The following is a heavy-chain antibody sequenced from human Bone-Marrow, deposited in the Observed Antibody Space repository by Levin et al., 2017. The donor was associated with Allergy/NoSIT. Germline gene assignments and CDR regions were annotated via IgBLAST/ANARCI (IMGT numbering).Heavy chain of an antibody. Sequence: GESLKISCAASGFTFSSYGMHWVRQAPGKGLEWVAVISYDGSNKYYADSVKGRFTISRDNSKNTLYLQMNSLRAEDTAVYYCAKESSTYYYDSSGYYNDYWGQGTLVTVSS. CDR1: GFTFSSYG. J-gene: IGHJ4*02. CDR3: AKESSTYYYDSSGYYNDY. D-gene: IGHD3-22*01. CDR2: ISYDGSNK. V-gene: IGHV3-30*18.